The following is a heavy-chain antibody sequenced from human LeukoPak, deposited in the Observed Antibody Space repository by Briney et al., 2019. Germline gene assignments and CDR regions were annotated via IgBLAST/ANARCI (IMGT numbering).Heavy chain of an antibody. D-gene: IGHD3-3*01. CDR1: EYTFTGYY. CDR3: ARDFWSGYYLDY. Sequence: ASVKVSCKASEYTFTGYYMHWVRQAPGQGLEWMGWINPNSGGTNYAQKFQGRVTMTRDTSISTAYMELSRLRSDDTAVYYCARDFWSGYYLDYWGQGTLVTVSS. J-gene: IGHJ4*02. V-gene: IGHV1-2*02. CDR2: INPNSGGT.